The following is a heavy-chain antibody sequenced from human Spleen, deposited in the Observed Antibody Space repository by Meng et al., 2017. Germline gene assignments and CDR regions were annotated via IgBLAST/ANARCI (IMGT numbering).Heavy chain of an antibody. J-gene: IGHJ4*02. Sequence: GGSLRLSCKGSGYSFTNYWIAWVRQMPGRGLEYMGIIYPGDSDTRYSPSFQGQVTISADKSINTAFLEWRSLKASDIAMYYCARLGENGSYSVYWGQGTLVTVSS. V-gene: IGHV5-51*01. D-gene: IGHD1-26*01. CDR2: IYPGDSDT. CDR3: ARLGENGSYSVY. CDR1: GYSFTNYW.